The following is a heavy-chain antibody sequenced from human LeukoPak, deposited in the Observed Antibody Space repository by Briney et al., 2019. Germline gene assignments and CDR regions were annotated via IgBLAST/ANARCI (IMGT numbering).Heavy chain of an antibody. Sequence: GGSLRLSCAASGFTFSNAWMSWVRQAPGKGLEWVGRIKSKTDGGTTDYVAPVKGRFTISRDDSKNTLYLQMNSLKTEDTAVYYCTTDPYQLLWDYWGQGTLVTVSS. CDR2: IKSKTDGGTT. CDR3: TTDPYQLLWDY. V-gene: IGHV3-15*01. J-gene: IGHJ4*02. CDR1: GFTFSNAW. D-gene: IGHD2-2*01.